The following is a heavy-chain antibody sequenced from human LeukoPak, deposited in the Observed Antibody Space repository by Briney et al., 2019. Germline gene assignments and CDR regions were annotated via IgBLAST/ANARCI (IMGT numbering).Heavy chain of an antibody. CDR3: ARGPRYSGYDCRAYYFDY. CDR1: GYTFTGYY. D-gene: IGHD5-12*01. CDR2: INPNSGGT. J-gene: IGHJ4*02. Sequence: ASVKVSCKASGYTFTGYYMHWVRQAPGQGLEWMGWINPNSGGTNYAQKFQGRVTMTRDTSISTAYMELSRLRSDDTAVYYCARGPRYSGYDCRAYYFDYWGQGTLVTVSS. V-gene: IGHV1-2*02.